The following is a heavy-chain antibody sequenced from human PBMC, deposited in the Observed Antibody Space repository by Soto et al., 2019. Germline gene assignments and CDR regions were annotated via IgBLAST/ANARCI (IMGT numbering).Heavy chain of an antibody. V-gene: IGHV1-2*02. J-gene: IGHJ5*02. CDR2: INPNSGGT. CDR1: GYTFTGYY. D-gene: IGHD6-19*01. CDR3: AGDPVLGYSSGWYRDNWFDP. Sequence: GASVKVSCKASGYTFTGYYMHWVRQAPGQGLEWMGWINPNSGGTNYAQKFQGRVTMTRDTSISTAYMELSRLRSDDTAVYYCAGDPVLGYSSGWYRDNWFDPWGQGTLVTVSS.